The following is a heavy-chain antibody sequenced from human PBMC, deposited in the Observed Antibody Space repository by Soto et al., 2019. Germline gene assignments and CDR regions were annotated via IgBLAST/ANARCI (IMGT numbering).Heavy chain of an antibody. CDR1: GGSVSSGSYY. D-gene: IGHD3-10*01. Sequence: PSETMSLTCTVSGGSVSSGSYYWSWIRQPPGKGLEWIGYIYYSGSTNYNPSLKSRVTISVDTSKNQFSLKQSSVTAADTAVYYCARDGYYGSGSMGGMDVWGQGTTVTVSS. J-gene: IGHJ6*02. CDR3: ARDGYYGSGSMGGMDV. CDR2: IYYSGST. V-gene: IGHV4-61*01.